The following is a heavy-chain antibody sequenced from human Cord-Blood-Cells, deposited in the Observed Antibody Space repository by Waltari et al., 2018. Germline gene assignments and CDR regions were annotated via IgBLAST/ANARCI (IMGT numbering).Heavy chain of an antibody. CDR2: SSAYNGNT. J-gene: IGHJ4*02. CDR1: GYTFASYG. Sequence: QVQLVQSGAEVQKPGASVKVSCKASGYTFASYGISWLRQAPGQGLEWMGWSSAYNGNTNYAQKLQGRVTMTTDTSTSTAYVELRGLRSDDTAVYYCAREVRVGRQQLVYRGQGTLVTVSS. D-gene: IGHD6-13*01. CDR3: AREVRVGRQQLVY. V-gene: IGHV1-18*01.